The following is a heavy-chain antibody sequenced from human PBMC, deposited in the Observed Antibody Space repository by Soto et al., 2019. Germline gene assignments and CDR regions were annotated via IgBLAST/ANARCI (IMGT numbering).Heavy chain of an antibody. D-gene: IGHD3-16*01. J-gene: IGHJ4*02. CDR1: GFTFSSSA. CDR3: AKGGITAPRYY. Sequence: SLRLSCSASGFTFSSSAMCWVRQAPGKGLEWVSSISASGDSTPYADSVKGRFTISRDNSKNTVYLQMNSLRVEDTALYYCAKGGITAPRYYWGQGTLVTVSS. V-gene: IGHV3-23*01. CDR2: ISASGDST.